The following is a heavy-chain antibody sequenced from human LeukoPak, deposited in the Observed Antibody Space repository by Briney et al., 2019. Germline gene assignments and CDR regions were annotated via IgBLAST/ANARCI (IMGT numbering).Heavy chain of an antibody. Sequence: GGSLRLSCPVSGFTVGSNSWSWVRQAPGKGLEWVAFIYSGGNTHYSDSVKGRFTISRDNSKNTLYLQMNSLRAEDTAIYYCARRAGEYSHPYDYWGQGTLVTVSS. CDR1: GFTVGSNS. V-gene: IGHV3-53*01. D-gene: IGHD2-15*01. CDR3: ARRAGEYSHPYDY. J-gene: IGHJ4*02. CDR2: IYSGGNT.